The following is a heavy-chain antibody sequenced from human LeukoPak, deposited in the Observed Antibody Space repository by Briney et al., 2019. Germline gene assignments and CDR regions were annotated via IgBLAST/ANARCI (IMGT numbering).Heavy chain of an antibody. D-gene: IGHD5-12*01. J-gene: IGHJ6*03. CDR3: AGDSSGYDPYYYYYYMDV. CDR2: IYTSGST. V-gene: IGHV4-4*07. Sequence: SETLSLTCTVSGGSISSYYWSWIRQPAGKGLEWIGRIYTSGSTNYNPSLKSRVTISVDTSKNQFSLKLSSVTAADTAVYYCAGDSSGYDPYYYYYYMDVWGKGTTVTVSS. CDR1: GGSISSYY.